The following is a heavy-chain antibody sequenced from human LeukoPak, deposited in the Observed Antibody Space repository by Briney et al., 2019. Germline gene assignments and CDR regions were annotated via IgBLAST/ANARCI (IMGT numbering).Heavy chain of an antibody. D-gene: IGHD3-22*01. CDR3: ARDHYFDTSGYSRSLDY. CDR2: INSSGSGV. J-gene: IGHJ4*02. Sequence: GGSLRLSCAASGLTFSIYSMNWVRQAPGKGLEWISYINSSGSGVYYADSVKGRFTISRDNAKNILYLQMNSLRAEDTAVYYCARDHYFDTSGYSRSLDYWGQGTLVTVSS. V-gene: IGHV3-48*01. CDR1: GLTFSIYS.